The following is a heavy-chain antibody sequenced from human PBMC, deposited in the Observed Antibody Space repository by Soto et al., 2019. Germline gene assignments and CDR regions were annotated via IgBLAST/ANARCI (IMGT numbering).Heavy chain of an antibody. V-gene: IGHV3-33*01. CDR2: IWYDGSNK. Sequence: PGGSLRLSCAASGFTFSSYGMHWVRQAPGKGLEWVAVIWYDGSNKYYADSVKGRFTISRDNSKNTLYLQMNSLRAEDTAVYYCARDYQLLWADYWGQGTLVTVSS. D-gene: IGHD2-2*01. J-gene: IGHJ4*02. CDR1: GFTFSSYG. CDR3: ARDYQLLWADY.